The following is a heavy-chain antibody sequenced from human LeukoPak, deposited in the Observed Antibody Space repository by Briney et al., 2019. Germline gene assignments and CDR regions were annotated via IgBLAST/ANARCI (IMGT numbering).Heavy chain of an antibody. Sequence: SETLSLTCTVSGGSISSHYWSWIRQPPGKGLEWIGYIYYSGSTNYNPSLKSRVTISVDTSKNQFSLKLSSVTAADTAVYYCARDMGDGEQNLWGQGTLVTVSS. CDR3: ARDMGDGEQNL. CDR1: GGSISSHY. V-gene: IGHV4-59*11. J-gene: IGHJ5*02. D-gene: IGHD4-17*01. CDR2: IYYSGST.